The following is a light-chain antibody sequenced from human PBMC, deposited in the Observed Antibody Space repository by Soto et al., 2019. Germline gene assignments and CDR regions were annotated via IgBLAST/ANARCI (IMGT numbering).Light chain of an antibody. CDR3: CSYAGSSTYV. V-gene: IGLV2-23*01. Sequence: QSGLTQPASGSGSPGQSITISCTGTSSDVGSYNLVSWYQQHPGKAPKLMIYEGSKRPSGLSNRFSGSKSGNTASLTISGLHAEDEADYYCCSYAGSSTYVFGTGTQVTVL. CDR2: EGS. J-gene: IGLJ1*01. CDR1: SSDVGSYNL.